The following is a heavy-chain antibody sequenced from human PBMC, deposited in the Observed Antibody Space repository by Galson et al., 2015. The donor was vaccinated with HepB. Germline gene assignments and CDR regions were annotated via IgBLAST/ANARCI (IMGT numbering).Heavy chain of an antibody. D-gene: IGHD4-11*01. CDR3: ARVSTTVTSDRLLRY. CDR1: GFTFSSYA. J-gene: IGHJ4*02. V-gene: IGHV3-30-3*01. Sequence: SLRLSCAASGFTFSSYAMHWVRQAPGKGLEWVAVISYDGSNKYYADSVKGRFTISRDNSKNTLYLQMNSLRAEDTAVYYCARVSTTVTSDRLLRYWGQGTLVTVSS. CDR2: ISYDGSNK.